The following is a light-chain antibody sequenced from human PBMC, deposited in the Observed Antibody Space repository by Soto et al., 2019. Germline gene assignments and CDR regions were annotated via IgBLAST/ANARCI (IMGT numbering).Light chain of an antibody. V-gene: IGKV3-11*01. Sequence: EIVLTQTPATLSVSPGDRVTLSCRASQSVSNYLTWYQQKPGQAPRLLIYEASIRATGIPARFSGSGSGTDFTLTISSLETEDFAVYFCQQYSRWPRETFGPGTKVDIK. CDR2: EAS. CDR1: QSVSNY. CDR3: QQYSRWPRET. J-gene: IGKJ3*01.